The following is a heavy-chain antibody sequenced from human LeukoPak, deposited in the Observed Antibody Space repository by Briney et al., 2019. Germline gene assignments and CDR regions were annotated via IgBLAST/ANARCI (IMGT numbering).Heavy chain of an antibody. CDR1: GYTFTSYA. CDR2: INTNTGNP. V-gene: IGHV7-4-1*02. D-gene: IGHD3-10*01. Sequence: ASVKVSCKASGYTFTSYAMNWVRQAPGQGLEWMGWINTNTGNPTYAQGFTGRFVFSLDTSVSTAYLQISSLKAEDTAVYYCARDYYGSGSYRYFDYWGQGTLVTVSS. J-gene: IGHJ4*02. CDR3: ARDYYGSGSYRYFDY.